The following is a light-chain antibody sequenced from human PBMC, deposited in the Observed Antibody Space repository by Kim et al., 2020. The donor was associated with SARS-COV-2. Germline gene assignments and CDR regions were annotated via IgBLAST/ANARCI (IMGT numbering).Light chain of an antibody. J-gene: IGKJ4*01. V-gene: IGKV3-15*01. CDR2: GAS. Sequence: SPGERVTLSCRASQTVSTNLAGYQQKPGQAPRLLIYGASTRATGTPARFSGSGSGTEFTLDISSLQSEDFAVYYCQQYHKWPPVTFGGGTKVDIK. CDR1: QTVSTN. CDR3: QQYHKWPPVT.